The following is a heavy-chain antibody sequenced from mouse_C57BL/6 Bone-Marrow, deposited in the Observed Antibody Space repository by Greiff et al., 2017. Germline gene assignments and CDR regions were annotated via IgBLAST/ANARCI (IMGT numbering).Heavy chain of an antibody. CDR2: ISSGGSYT. J-gene: IGHJ2*01. CDR3: ARRTTPDY. Sequence: DVQLVESGGDLVKPGGSLKLSCAASGFTFSSYGMSWVRQTPDKRLEWVATISSGGSYTYYPDSVKGRFTISRDNAKNTLYLQMSSLKSEDTAMYYCARRTTPDYWGQGTTLTVSS. CDR1: GFTFSSYG. D-gene: IGHD1-1*01. V-gene: IGHV5-6*01.